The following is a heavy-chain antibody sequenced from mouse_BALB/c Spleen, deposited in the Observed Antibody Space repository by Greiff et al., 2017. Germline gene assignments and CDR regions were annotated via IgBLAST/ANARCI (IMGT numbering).Heavy chain of an antibody. D-gene: IGHD2-4*01. CDR3: AREGVYYDYDY. CDR1: GFTFSSYA. CDR2: ISSGGST. V-gene: IGHV5-6-5*01. J-gene: IGHJ4*01. Sequence: EVKLMESGGGLVKPGGSLKLSCAASGFTFSSYAMSWVRQTPEKRLEWVASISSGGSTYYPDSVKGRFTISRDNARNILYLQMSSLRSEDTAMYYCAREGVYYDYDYWGQGTSVTVSS.